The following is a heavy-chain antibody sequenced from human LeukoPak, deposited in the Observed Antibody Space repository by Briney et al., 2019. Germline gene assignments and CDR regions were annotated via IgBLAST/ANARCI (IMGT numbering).Heavy chain of an antibody. CDR3: ARGGPYYDFWSGYYTLDY. Sequence: GGSLRLSCAASGFTFSSYDMHWVRQATGKGLEWVSAIGTAGDTYYPGSVKGRFTISRDNSKNTLYLQMNSLRAEDTAVYYCARGGPYYDFWSGYYTLDYWGQGTLVTVSS. CDR1: GFTFSSYD. V-gene: IGHV3-13*01. D-gene: IGHD3-3*01. CDR2: IGTAGDT. J-gene: IGHJ4*02.